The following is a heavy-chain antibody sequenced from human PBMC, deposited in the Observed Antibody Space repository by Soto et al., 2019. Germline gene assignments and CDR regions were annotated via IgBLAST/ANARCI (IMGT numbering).Heavy chain of an antibody. Sequence: QITLKESGPTLVKPTQTLTLTCTFCGFSLSTSRVGVGWIRQPPGKALEWLALIYWDDDKRYSPSLKSRLTITKDTSKNQVVLTMTNTDPVDTATYYCVHTSGSGNSACFDYWGQGTLVTVSS. CDR2: IYWDDDK. V-gene: IGHV2-5*02. CDR1: GFSLSTSRVG. CDR3: VHTSGSGNSACFDY. J-gene: IGHJ4*02. D-gene: IGHD3-10*01.